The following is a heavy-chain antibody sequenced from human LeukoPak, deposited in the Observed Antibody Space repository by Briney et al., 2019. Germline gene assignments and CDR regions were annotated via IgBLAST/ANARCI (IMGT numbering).Heavy chain of an antibody. V-gene: IGHV1-3*01. CDR2: INAGNGNT. CDR3: ARARETYYDILTGYYPPSDDAFDI. CDR1: GYTFTSYA. J-gene: IGHJ3*02. D-gene: IGHD3-9*01. Sequence: ASVKVSCKASGYTFTSYAMHWVRQAPGQRLEWMGWINAGNGNTKYSQKFQGRVTITRDSSASTAYMELSSLRSEDTAVYYCARARETYYDILTGYYPPSDDAFDIWGQGTMVTVSS.